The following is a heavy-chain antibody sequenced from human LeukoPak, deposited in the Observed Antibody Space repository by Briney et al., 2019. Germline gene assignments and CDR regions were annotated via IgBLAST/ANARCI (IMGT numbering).Heavy chain of an antibody. CDR3: ASNWGFDY. D-gene: IGHD7-27*01. Sequence: QTGGSLRLSCAASGFTFSSYWLQWVRQAPGKGLVWVSRINTDGSSTDFADSVKGRFTISRDNAKNTLYLQMNTLRAEDTAVYHCASNWGFDYWGQGTLVTVSS. CDR2: INTDGSST. J-gene: IGHJ4*02. V-gene: IGHV3-74*01. CDR1: GFTFSSYW.